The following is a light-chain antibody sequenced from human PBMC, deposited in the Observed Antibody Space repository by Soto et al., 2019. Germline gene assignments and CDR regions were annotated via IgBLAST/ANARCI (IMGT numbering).Light chain of an antibody. CDR3: QSFDRSLTAWV. CDR2: GNT. V-gene: IGLV1-40*01. Sequence: QSVLTQPPSVSGAPGQRVTISCTGSSSNIGAGYDVHWYQQLPGTAPTLLISGNTDRPSGVPDRVSGSKSGTSASLAITGLQTEDEADYYCQSFDRSLTAWVFGGGTKLTVL. J-gene: IGLJ3*02. CDR1: SSNIGAGYD.